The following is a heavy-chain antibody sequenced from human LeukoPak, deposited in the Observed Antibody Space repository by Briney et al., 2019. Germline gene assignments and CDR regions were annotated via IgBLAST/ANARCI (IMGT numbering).Heavy chain of an antibody. CDR1: GFTFSSYA. Sequence: GRSLRLSCAASGFTFSSYAMHWVRQAPGKGLEWVALISYDGSSKYYADSVKGRFTISRDNSKNTLYLQMNSLRAEDTAVYYCAKGGVYSSGWYFDYWGQGTLVTVSS. V-gene: IGHV3-30-3*01. CDR2: ISYDGSSK. J-gene: IGHJ4*02. CDR3: AKGGVYSSGWYFDY. D-gene: IGHD6-19*01.